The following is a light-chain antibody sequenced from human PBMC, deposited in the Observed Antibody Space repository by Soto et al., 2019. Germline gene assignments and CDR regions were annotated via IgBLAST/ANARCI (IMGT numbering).Light chain of an antibody. Sequence: DIQITQSPSSLSASVGDRVTISCRASQGIINYLALYQQKPGKAPRLLIYAASSLQSGVSFRFTGSGSGTDFTLTISSLQPEDVATYYCQNYNWPPFTFGPGTTVDIK. CDR1: QGIINY. J-gene: IGKJ3*01. CDR2: AAS. CDR3: QNYNWPPFT. V-gene: IGKV1-27*01.